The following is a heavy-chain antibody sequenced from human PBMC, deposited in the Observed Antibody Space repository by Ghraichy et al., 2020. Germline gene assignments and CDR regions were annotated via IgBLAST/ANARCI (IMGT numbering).Heavy chain of an antibody. Sequence: GGSLRLSCAASGFTFSSYAMSWVRQAPGKGLEWVSAISGSGGSTYYADSVKGRFTISRDNSKNTLYLQMNSLRAEDTAVYYCAKDEVGGCGGDCYSDYWGQGTLVTVSS. V-gene: IGHV3-23*01. CDR2: ISGSGGST. D-gene: IGHD2-21*02. CDR1: GFTFSSYA. J-gene: IGHJ4*02. CDR3: AKDEVGGCGGDCYSDY.